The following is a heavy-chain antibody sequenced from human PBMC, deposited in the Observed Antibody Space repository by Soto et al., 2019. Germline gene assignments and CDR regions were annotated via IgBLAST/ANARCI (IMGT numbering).Heavy chain of an antibody. V-gene: IGHV1-18*01. Sequence: VKVSCKASGYTFTTYGISWVRQAPGEGLEWLGWINTHNGNTNYAQNLQGRVFMTADTSTSTAYMELRSLRSDDTAVYYCARDRVVLVPAASNYYYYGMDVWGQGTTVTVSS. CDR1: GYTFTTYG. CDR2: INTHNGNT. CDR3: ARDRVVLVPAASNYYYYGMDV. D-gene: IGHD2-2*01. J-gene: IGHJ6*02.